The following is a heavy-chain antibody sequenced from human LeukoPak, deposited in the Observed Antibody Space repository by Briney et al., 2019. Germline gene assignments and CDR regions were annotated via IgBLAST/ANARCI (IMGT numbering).Heavy chain of an antibody. V-gene: IGHV3-30*04. J-gene: IGHJ4*02. CDR3: ARGLRIAVAGNIDY. CDR1: AFTFSTYS. D-gene: IGHD6-19*01. Sequence: PGGSLRLSCAASAFTFSTYSMHWVRQAPGKGLEWVAATYDGPSKNYADSVKGRFTISRDNSKNTLYLQMNSLRAEDTAVYYCARGLRIAVAGNIDYWGQGTLVTVSS. CDR2: TYDGPSK.